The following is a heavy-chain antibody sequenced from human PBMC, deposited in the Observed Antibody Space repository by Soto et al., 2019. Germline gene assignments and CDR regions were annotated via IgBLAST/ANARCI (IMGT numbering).Heavy chain of an antibody. D-gene: IGHD4-17*01. J-gene: IGHJ5*02. V-gene: IGHV4-39*01. Sequence: QLQLQESGPGLVKPSETLSLTCTVSGGSISSSSYYWGWIRQPPGKGLEWIGSIYYSGSTYYNPSLKSRVTISVDTSKNQFSLKLSSVTAADTAVYYCARPNYGDYKTNWFDPWGQGTLVTVSS. CDR3: ARPNYGDYKTNWFDP. CDR1: GGSISSSSYY. CDR2: IYYSGST.